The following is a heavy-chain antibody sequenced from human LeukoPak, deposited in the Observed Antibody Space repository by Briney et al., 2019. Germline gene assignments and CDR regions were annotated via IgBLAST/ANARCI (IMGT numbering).Heavy chain of an antibody. V-gene: IGHV3-21*01. D-gene: IGHD5-18*01. Sequence: GGSLRLSCAASGFTFSSYSMNWVRQAPGKGVEWVSSISRSSSYIYHAASVKGRFTISRDNAKNSLYLQMNSLRAEDTAVYYCARGGLYSYGSSYWGQGTLVTVSS. CDR1: GFTFSSYS. CDR3: ARGGLYSYGSSY. CDR2: ISRSSSYI. J-gene: IGHJ4*02.